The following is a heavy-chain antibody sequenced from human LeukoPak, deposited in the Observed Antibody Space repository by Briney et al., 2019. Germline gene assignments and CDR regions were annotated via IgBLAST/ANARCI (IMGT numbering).Heavy chain of an antibody. CDR3: AREFTIGGSYDDAFDI. CDR1: GGSISSGDYY. Sequence: SETLSLTCTVSGGSISSGDYYWSWIRQPPGKGLEWIGRIYTSGSTNYNPSLKSRVTMSVDTSKNQFSLKLSSVTAADTAVYYCAREFTIGGSYDDAFDIWGQGTMVTVSS. J-gene: IGHJ3*02. D-gene: IGHD2-15*01. CDR2: IYTSGST. V-gene: IGHV4-61*02.